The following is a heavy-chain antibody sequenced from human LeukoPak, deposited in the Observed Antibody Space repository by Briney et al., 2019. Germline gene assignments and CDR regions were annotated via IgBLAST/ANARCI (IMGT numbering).Heavy chain of an antibody. CDR1: GFTFSSYS. Sequence: GGSLRLSCAASGFTFSSYSMNWVRQAPGKGLAWVSSISNSSSYIYYADSVKGRFTISRDNAKNSLYPQMNSLRAEDTAVYYCASQVVPAALSHYWGQGTLVTVSS. CDR3: ASQVVPAALSHY. V-gene: IGHV3-21*01. J-gene: IGHJ4*02. D-gene: IGHD2-2*01. CDR2: ISNSSSYI.